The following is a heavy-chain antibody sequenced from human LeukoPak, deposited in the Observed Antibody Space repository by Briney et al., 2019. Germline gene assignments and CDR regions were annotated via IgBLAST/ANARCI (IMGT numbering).Heavy chain of an antibody. V-gene: IGHV3-7*01. CDR1: GFTFSSHW. D-gene: IGHD2-8*01. Sequence: PGGSLRLSCAASGFTFSSHWMSWVRQAPGKGLEWVANIKKDGSEKYYVDSVKGRFTISRDNAKNSLYLQMNSLRAEDTAVYYCARAQGYCTNGVCNYYYYMDVWGKGTTVTVSS. J-gene: IGHJ6*03. CDR2: IKKDGSEK. CDR3: ARAQGYCTNGVCNYYYYMDV.